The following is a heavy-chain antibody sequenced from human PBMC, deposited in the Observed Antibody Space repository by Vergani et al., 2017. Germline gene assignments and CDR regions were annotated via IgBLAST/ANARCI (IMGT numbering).Heavy chain of an antibody. CDR1: RYSFTNYW. J-gene: IGHJ4*02. Sequence: EVQLVQSGAEVKKPGESLKISCQISRYSFTNYWIGWVRQMPGKGLEWMGIIHPADSDTRYSPSFQGQVTISVDKSISTAYLQRSSLRASDSAMYYCARLYGRDSSGSKYFDYWDQGTLVTVSS. CDR3: ARLYGRDSSGSKYFDY. D-gene: IGHD3-22*01. V-gene: IGHV5-51*01. CDR2: IHPADSDT.